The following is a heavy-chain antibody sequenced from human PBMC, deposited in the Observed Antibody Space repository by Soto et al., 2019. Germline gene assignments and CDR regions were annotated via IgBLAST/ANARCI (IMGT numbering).Heavy chain of an antibody. Sequence: GGSLRLSCAASGFTFSDYYMSWIRQAPGKGLEWVSYISSSGSTIYYADSVKGRFTISRDNAKNSLYLQMNSLRAEDTAVYYCASGRSRTYYDFWSGYYTGPFDYWGQGTLVTAPQ. CDR1: GFTFSDYY. CDR2: ISSSGSTI. D-gene: IGHD3-3*01. CDR3: ASGRSRTYYDFWSGYYTGPFDY. J-gene: IGHJ4*02. V-gene: IGHV3-11*01.